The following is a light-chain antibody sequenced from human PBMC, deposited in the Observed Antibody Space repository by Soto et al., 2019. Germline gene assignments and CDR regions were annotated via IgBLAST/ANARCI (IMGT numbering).Light chain of an antibody. CDR2: DAS. Sequence: EIVLTQSPATLSLSPGERATLSCRASQSVSSYLAWYQQKPGQAPRLLIYDASNRATGIPARFSGSRSGTEFSLTNRCPETEDFAVYYWHQRSNWTLNTFGQGNKLEIK. CDR1: QSVSSY. V-gene: IGKV3-11*01. CDR3: HQRSNWTLNT. J-gene: IGKJ2*01.